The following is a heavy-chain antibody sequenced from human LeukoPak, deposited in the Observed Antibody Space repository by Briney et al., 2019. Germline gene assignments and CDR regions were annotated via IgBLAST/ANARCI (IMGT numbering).Heavy chain of an antibody. CDR2: ISYDGSKK. V-gene: IGHV3-30*04. Sequence: PGGSLRLSCAASGFTFSSYAMHWVRQAPGKGLEWVAVISYDGSKKYYADSVKGRFTISRDNSKNTLYLQMNSLRAEDTAEYYCARTSYDSSGYDAFDIWGQGTMVTVSS. CDR1: GFTFSSYA. D-gene: IGHD3-22*01. CDR3: ARTSYDSSGYDAFDI. J-gene: IGHJ3*02.